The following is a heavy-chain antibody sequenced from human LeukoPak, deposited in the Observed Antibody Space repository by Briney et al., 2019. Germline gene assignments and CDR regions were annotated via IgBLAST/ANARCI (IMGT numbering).Heavy chain of an antibody. CDR2: ISSSSSSYI. D-gene: IGHD6-13*01. J-gene: IGHJ2*01. CDR1: GFTFSSYS. V-gene: IGHV3-21*01. CDR3: ARDEVAAAGHDDTNYWYFDL. Sequence: GGSLRLSCAASGFTFSSYSMNWVRQAPGKGLEWVSSISSSSSSYIYYADSVKGRFTISRDNAKNSLYLQMNSLRAEDTTVYYCARDEVAAAGHDDTNYWYFDLWGRGTLVTVSS.